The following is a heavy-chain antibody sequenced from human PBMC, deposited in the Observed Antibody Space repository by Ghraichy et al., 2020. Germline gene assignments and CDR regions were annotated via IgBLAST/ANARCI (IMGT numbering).Heavy chain of an antibody. J-gene: IGHJ4*02. D-gene: IGHD2-2*01. CDR3: ARARDQRSIFDY. CDR1: GGSISSYY. CDR2: IYYSGST. Sequence: GSLSLTCTVSGGSISSYYWSWIRQPPGKGLEWIGQIYYSGSTYYNPSLKSRVTISVDTSKNQFSLKLSSVTAADTAVYYCARARDQRSIFDYWGQGTLAIVCS. V-gene: IGHV4-59*08.